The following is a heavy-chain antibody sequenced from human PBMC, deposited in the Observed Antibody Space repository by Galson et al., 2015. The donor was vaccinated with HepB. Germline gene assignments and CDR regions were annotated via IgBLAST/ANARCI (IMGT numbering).Heavy chain of an antibody. CDR1: GFIFSGSA. D-gene: IGHD2-2*01. V-gene: IGHV3-73*01. Sequence: LRLSCAASGFIFSGSAIHWVRQASGKGPEWIGRIRSKAENYATSYVASLKGRFTISRDDSKNTAYLHMIRLKTEDTAVYYCTRLGDFSGYSSRWGQGTLVTVSS. CDR3: TRLGDFSGYSSR. CDR2: IRSKAENYAT. J-gene: IGHJ4*02.